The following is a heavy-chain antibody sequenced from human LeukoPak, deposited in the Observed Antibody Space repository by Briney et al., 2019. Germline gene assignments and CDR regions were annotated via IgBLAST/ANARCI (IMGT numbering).Heavy chain of an antibody. Sequence: GGSLRLSCAGSGFTFSDYYMTWIRQAPGKGLEWISYISSSGSAKYYADSVKGRFTISRDNAKNSLYLQMNSLRAEDTAVYYCVAKGYYHSSGGYNWFDPWGQGTLVTVSS. D-gene: IGHD3-10*01. CDR2: ISSSGSAK. CDR1: GFTFSDYY. J-gene: IGHJ5*02. V-gene: IGHV3-11*04. CDR3: VAKGYYHSSGGYNWFDP.